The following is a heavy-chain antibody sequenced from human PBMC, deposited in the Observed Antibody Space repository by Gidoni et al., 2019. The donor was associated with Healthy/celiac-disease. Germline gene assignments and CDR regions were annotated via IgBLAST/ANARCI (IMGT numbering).Heavy chain of an antibody. V-gene: IGHV3-33*01. CDR2: IWYDGSNK. Sequence: QVQLVASGGGVVQPGRSLRLSCAASGFTFSSYGMHWVSQDPGKGLEWVAVIWYDGSNKYYADSVKGRFTISRDNSKNTLYLQMNSLRAEDTAVYYCARSTDAFDIWGQGTMVTVSS. J-gene: IGHJ3*02. D-gene: IGHD2-2*01. CDR3: ARSTDAFDI. CDR1: GFTFSSYG.